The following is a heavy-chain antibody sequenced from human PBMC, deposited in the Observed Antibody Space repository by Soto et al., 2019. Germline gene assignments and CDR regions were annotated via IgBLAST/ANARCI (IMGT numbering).Heavy chain of an antibody. J-gene: IGHJ5*02. CDR1: GGSISSYY. D-gene: IGHD3-3*01. CDR3: ARALYYDFWSGYPPFDP. Sequence: PSETLSLTCTVSGGSISSYYWSWIRQPPGKGLEWIGYIYYSGSTNYNPSLKSRVTISVDTSKNQFSLKLSSVTAADTAVYYCARALYYDFWSGYPPFDPWGQGTLVTVSS. CDR2: IYYSGST. V-gene: IGHV4-59*01.